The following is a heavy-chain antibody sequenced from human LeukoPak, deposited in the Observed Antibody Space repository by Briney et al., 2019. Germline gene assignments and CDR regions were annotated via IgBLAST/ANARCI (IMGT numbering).Heavy chain of an antibody. D-gene: IGHD5-12*01. J-gene: IGHJ4*02. CDR1: GYSLSSGYY. V-gene: IGHV4-38-2*02. CDR2: IYHTGST. Sequence: SETLSLTCTVSGYSLSSGYYWGWIRQPPGKGLEWIGSIYHTGSTYYNPSLKSRVTISVDTSKNLFSLKLSSVTAADTAVYYCARDWTYSGSHGSFDYWGQGTLVTVSS. CDR3: ARDWTYSGSHGSFDY.